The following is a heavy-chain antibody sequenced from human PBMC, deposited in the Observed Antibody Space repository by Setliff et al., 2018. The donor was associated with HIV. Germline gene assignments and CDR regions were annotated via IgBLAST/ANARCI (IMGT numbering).Heavy chain of an antibody. CDR2: IDHSGST. J-gene: IGHJ6*03. V-gene: IGHV4-34*01. CDR1: GGSFSNYY. CDR3: ARGRQFTFWSAYMHMDV. Sequence: SETLSLTCAVSGGSFSNYYWTWIRQTPGEGLEWSGQIDHSGSTKSNPSLKSRVAISVDTSTNQFSLKVNSVTAADTAIYYCARGRQFTFWSAYMHMDVWGKGTSVTVSS. D-gene: IGHD3-3*01.